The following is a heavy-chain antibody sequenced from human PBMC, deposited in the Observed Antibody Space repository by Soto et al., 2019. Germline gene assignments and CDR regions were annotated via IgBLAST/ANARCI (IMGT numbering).Heavy chain of an antibody. Sequence: SETLSLTCTVSGGSISSYYWSWIRQPPGKGLEWIGYIHYSGSTNYNPSLKSRVTISVDTSKNQFSLKLSSVTAADTAVYYCAREGGCGGDCYGFWFDPWGQGTLVTVSS. V-gene: IGHV4-59*01. CDR1: GGSISSYY. D-gene: IGHD2-21*02. CDR3: AREGGCGGDCYGFWFDP. CDR2: IHYSGST. J-gene: IGHJ5*02.